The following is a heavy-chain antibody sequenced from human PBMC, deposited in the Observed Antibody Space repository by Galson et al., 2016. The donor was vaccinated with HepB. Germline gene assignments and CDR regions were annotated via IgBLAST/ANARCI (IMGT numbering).Heavy chain of an antibody. Sequence: SLRLSCAASGFTFSSYGMHWVRQAPGKGLEWVAVIWNDGSNKNYGDSVKGRFTISRDNSKNTLFLQMNSLRADDTAVYYCARDRLMSIAVQSHNWFDPWGQGTLVTVSS. V-gene: IGHV3-33*01. CDR3: ARDRLMSIAVQSHNWFDP. J-gene: IGHJ5*02. D-gene: IGHD6-6*01. CDR2: IWNDGSNK. CDR1: GFTFSSYG.